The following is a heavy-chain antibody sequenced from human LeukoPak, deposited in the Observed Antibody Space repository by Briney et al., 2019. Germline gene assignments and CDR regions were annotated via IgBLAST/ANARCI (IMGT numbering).Heavy chain of an antibody. CDR1: GGTFSSYA. Sequence: ASVKVSCKASGGTFSSYAISWVRQAPGQGLEWMGWISAYNGNTNYAQKLQGRVTMTTDTSTSTAYMELRSLRSDDTAVYYCARDRKWFGELLCLDYWGQGTLVTVSS. CDR2: ISAYNGNT. V-gene: IGHV1-18*01. CDR3: ARDRKWFGELLCLDY. J-gene: IGHJ4*02. D-gene: IGHD3-10*01.